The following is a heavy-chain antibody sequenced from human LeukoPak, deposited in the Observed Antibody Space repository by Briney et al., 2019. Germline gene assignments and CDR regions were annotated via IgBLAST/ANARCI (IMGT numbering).Heavy chain of an antibody. Sequence: SETLSLTCTVSGGSISSSSYYWGWIRQPPGTGLEWIGSIYYSGSTNYNPSLKSRVIISVDTSKNQFSLKLSSVAAADTAVYYCARDYGDYFDYWGQGTLVTVSS. CDR3: ARDYGDYFDY. D-gene: IGHD4-17*01. CDR2: IYYSGST. V-gene: IGHV4-39*07. J-gene: IGHJ4*02. CDR1: GGSISSSSYY.